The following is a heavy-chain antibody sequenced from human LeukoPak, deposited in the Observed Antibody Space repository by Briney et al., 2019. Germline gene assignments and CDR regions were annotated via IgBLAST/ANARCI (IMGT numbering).Heavy chain of an antibody. Sequence: GGSLRLSCAASGFTFSSYGMHWVRQAPGKGLEWVAFIRYDGSNIKYADSLKGRFTISRDNSKNTLYLQMNSRRAEHTAVYYCARDPRGPTGYDSSGRDSFGYWGQGTLVTVSS. CDR1: GFTFSSYG. CDR3: ARDPRGPTGYDSSGRDSFGY. J-gene: IGHJ4*02. CDR2: IRYDGSNI. D-gene: IGHD3-22*01. V-gene: IGHV3-30*02.